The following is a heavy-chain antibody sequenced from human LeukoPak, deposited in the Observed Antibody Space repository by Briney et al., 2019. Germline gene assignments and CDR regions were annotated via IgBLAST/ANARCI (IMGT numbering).Heavy chain of an antibody. CDR3: AGGGRINILSY. V-gene: IGHV3-64*01. D-gene: IGHD5/OR15-5a*01. CDR2: ISTNGGSR. Sequence: GGSLRLSCAASGFTFSSYAMHWVRQAPGKGLEYVSAISTNGGSRYYANSVKGRFTISRDNSKNTLYLRMGSLRAEDMAVDYCAGGGRINILSYWGQGTLVTVSS. CDR1: GFTFSSYA. J-gene: IGHJ4*02.